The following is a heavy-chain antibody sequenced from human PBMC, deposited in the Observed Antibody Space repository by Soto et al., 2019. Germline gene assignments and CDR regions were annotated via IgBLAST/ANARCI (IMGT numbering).Heavy chain of an antibody. J-gene: IGHJ3*02. CDR1: GGSISGYY. Sequence: SETLSLTCTVSGGSISGYYWSWIRQPPGKGLEWIGYIYYSGTTYYNPSLRSRVIISVDTSKNQFSLKLSSVTAADTAVYYCASIPDALDIWGHGTMVTVSS. V-gene: IGHV4-59*06. CDR2: IYYSGTT. D-gene: IGHD2-2*02. CDR3: ASIPDALDI.